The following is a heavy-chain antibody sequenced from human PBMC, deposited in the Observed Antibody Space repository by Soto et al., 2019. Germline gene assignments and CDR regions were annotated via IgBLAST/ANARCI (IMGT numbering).Heavy chain of an antibody. J-gene: IGHJ4*02. CDR2: VSTNDDRT. CDR3: ARELNTESSDDYSLAF. V-gene: IGHV1-18*01. CDR1: GYIFTAYG. Sequence: QVPLVQSGPEVKMPGASVKVSCKTSGYIFTAYGLAWLRQAPGQRPEWMGWVSTNDDRTNYAQKFQGRVTMTTDRSTTTTSKELRSLRPDDTAVYYCARELNTESSDDYSLAFWGQGTLVTVSS. D-gene: IGHD3-22*01.